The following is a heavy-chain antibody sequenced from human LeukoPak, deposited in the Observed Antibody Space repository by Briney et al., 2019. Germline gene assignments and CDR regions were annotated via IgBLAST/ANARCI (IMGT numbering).Heavy chain of an antibody. CDR3: AMGVGVPEDLAVAADFDY. CDR1: GYTLTELS. Sequence: GASVKVSCKVSGYTLTELSMHWVRQAPGKGLEWMGGFDPEDGETIYAQKFQGRVTMTEDTSTDTAYMELSSLRSEDTAVYYCAMGVGVPEDLAVAADFDYWGQGTLVTVSS. J-gene: IGHJ4*02. CDR2: FDPEDGET. V-gene: IGHV1-24*01. D-gene: IGHD6-19*01.